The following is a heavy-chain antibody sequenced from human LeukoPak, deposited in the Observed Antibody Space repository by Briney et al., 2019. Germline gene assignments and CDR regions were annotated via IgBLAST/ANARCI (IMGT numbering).Heavy chain of an antibody. V-gene: IGHV3-48*04. CDR3: ARDRDDDFWSGYRQIAFDI. Sequence: PGGPLRLSCAASGFTFSIYSMNWVRQAPGKGLEWVSYISSSSSTTYYADSVKGRFTISRDNAKNSLYLQMNSLRAEDTAVYYCARDRDDDFWSGYRQIAFDIWGQGTMVTVSS. CDR1: GFTFSIYS. CDR2: ISSSSSTT. D-gene: IGHD3-3*01. J-gene: IGHJ3*02.